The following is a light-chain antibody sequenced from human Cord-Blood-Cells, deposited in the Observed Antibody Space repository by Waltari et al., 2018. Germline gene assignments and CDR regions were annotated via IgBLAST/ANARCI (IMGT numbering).Light chain of an antibody. Sequence: QSALTQPASVSGSPGQSITISCTGTSSDVGRYNLVSWYQQHPGKAPKLMIYECSKRPSGVSNRFSGSKSGNTASRTISGLQAEDEADYYCCSYAGSSTWVFGGGTKLTVL. CDR1: SSDVGRYNL. J-gene: IGLJ3*02. CDR2: ECS. V-gene: IGLV2-23*01. CDR3: CSYAGSSTWV.